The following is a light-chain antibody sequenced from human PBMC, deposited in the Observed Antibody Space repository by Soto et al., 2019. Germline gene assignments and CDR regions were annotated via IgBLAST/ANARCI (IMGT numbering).Light chain of an antibody. CDR2: GAS. J-gene: IGKJ1*01. Sequence: EIVLTQSPGTLSLSPGERVTLSCRASQSASSIYLAWYQQKPGQAPRLLIYGASSRATGIPDRFSGSGSGTDFTLTISRLEPEDFAVYYCPQYGSSSWTFGQGTKVEIK. V-gene: IGKV3-20*01. CDR3: PQYGSSSWT. CDR1: QSASSIY.